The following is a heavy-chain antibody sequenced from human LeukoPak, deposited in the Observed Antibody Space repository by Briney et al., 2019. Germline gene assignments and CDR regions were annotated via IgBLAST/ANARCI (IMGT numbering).Heavy chain of an antibody. Sequence: GGSLRLSCAASGFTFSSFWMNWVRQTPGKGLEWVANIKPDGSERNYEESVKGRFTISRDNTKNSLYLQMNSLRSDDTALYYCARNLDSWGQGTPVTVSS. J-gene: IGHJ4*02. CDR3: ARNLDS. CDR1: GFTFSSFW. CDR2: IKPDGSER. V-gene: IGHV3-7*05.